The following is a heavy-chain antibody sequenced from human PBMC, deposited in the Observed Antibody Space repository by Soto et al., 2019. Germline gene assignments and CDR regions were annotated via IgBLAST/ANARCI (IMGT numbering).Heavy chain of an antibody. CDR3: AREARLWLRKGSNYYYYYGMDV. V-gene: IGHV5-51*01. CDR2: IYPGDSDT. CDR1: GYSFTSYW. J-gene: IGHJ6*02. D-gene: IGHD5-18*01. Sequence: GESLKISCKGSGYSFTSYWIGWVRQMPGKGLEWMGIIYPGDSDTRYSPSFQGQVTISADKSISTAYLQWSSLKASDTAMYYCAREARLWLRKGSNYYYYYGMDVWGQGTTVTVSS.